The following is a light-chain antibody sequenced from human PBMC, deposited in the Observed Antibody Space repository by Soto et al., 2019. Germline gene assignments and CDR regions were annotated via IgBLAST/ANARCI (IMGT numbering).Light chain of an antibody. Sequence: DIQMTQSPSSLSASVGDRVTITCRASQSISSYLNWYQQKPGKAPKLLIYAASSLQSGVPSRFSGSGSGTDCTITISSLQPEDSATYYCQQSYSTPMYTFGQGTKLEIK. CDR2: AAS. V-gene: IGKV1-39*01. CDR1: QSISSY. J-gene: IGKJ2*01. CDR3: QQSYSTPMYT.